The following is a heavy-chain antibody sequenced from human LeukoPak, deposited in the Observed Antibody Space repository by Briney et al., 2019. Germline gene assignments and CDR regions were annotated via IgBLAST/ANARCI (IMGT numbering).Heavy chain of an antibody. Sequence: PSETLSLTCAVSGYSISSGYYWGWIRQPPGKGLEWIGSIYHSGSTYYNPSLKSRVTISVDTSKNQFSLKLSSVTAADTAVYYRARSSNWFDPWGQGTLVTVSS. CDR2: IYHSGST. J-gene: IGHJ5*02. D-gene: IGHD6-6*01. V-gene: IGHV4-38-2*01. CDR1: GYSISSGYY. CDR3: ARSSNWFDP.